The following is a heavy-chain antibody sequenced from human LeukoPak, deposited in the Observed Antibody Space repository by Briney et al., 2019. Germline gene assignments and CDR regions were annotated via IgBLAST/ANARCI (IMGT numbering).Heavy chain of an antibody. V-gene: IGHV3-23*01. J-gene: IGHJ4*02. D-gene: IGHD6-19*01. Sequence: PGGSLRLSCAASGFTFSNCAMSWVRQAPGKGLEGLEWVSSISGGGVSTYYADSVKGRFTISRDNSKNTLYLQMNSLRAEDTAVYYCAKIAVAGTNPFFDYWGQGTLVTVSS. CDR1: GFTFSNCA. CDR3: AKIAVAGTNPFFDY. CDR2: ISGGGVST.